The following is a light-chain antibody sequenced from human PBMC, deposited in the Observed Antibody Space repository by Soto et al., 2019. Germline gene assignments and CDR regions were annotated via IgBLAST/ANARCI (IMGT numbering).Light chain of an antibody. V-gene: IGLV2-14*01. J-gene: IGLJ2*01. Sequence: QSVLTQPASVSGSPGQSITISCTGTSSDVGGYKYVSWYQQHPDKAPKLIIFEVSNRPSGISSRFSGSKSGNTASLTISGLQAEDEAVYYCASYTSSSTSVIFGRGTKLTVL. CDR3: ASYTSSSTSVI. CDR1: SSDVGGYKY. CDR2: EVS.